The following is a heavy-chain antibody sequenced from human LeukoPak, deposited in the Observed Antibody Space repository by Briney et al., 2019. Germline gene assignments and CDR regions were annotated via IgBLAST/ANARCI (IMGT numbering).Heavy chain of an antibody. CDR2: ISDSGGST. CDR3: AKEYRYSSGFYGAFDI. V-gene: IGHV3-23*01. Sequence: PGGSLRLSCAASGFTFSSYAMSWVRQAPGKGLEWVSAISDSGGSTYYADSVKGRFTISRDNSKNTLYLQMNSLRAEDTAVYYCAKEYRYSSGFYGAFDIWGQGTVVTVSS. D-gene: IGHD6-19*01. J-gene: IGHJ3*02. CDR1: GFTFSSYA.